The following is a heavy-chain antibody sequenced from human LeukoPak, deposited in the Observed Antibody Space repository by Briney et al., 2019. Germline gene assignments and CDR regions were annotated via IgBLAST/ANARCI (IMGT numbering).Heavy chain of an antibody. CDR2: IKQDGSEK. Sequence: PGGSLRLSCAASGFTFSSYWMSWVRQAPGKGLEWVANIKQDGSEKYYVDSVKGRFTISRDNAKNSLYLQMNSLRAEDTAVYYCAREHDFWSGYIDYWGQGTLVTVSS. V-gene: IGHV3-7*01. J-gene: IGHJ4*02. CDR1: GFTFSSYW. CDR3: AREHDFWSGYIDY. D-gene: IGHD3-3*01.